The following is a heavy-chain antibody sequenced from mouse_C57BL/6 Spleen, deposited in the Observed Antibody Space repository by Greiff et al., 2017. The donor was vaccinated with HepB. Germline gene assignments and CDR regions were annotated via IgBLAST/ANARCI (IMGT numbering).Heavy chain of an antibody. CDR2: IDPNSGGT. V-gene: IGHV1-72*01. J-gene: IGHJ3*01. CDR1: GYTFTSYW. Sequence: QVQLKQPGAELVKPGASVKLSCKASGYTFTSYWMHWVKQRPGRGLEWIGRIDPNSGGTRYNEKFKSKATLTVDKPSSTAYMQLSSLTSEDSAVYYCARSYNGSPFAYWGQGTLVTVSA. CDR3: ARSYNGSPFAY. D-gene: IGHD1-1*01.